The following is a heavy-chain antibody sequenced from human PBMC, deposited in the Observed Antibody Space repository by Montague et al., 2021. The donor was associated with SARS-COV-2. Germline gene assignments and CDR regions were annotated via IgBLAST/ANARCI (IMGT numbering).Heavy chain of an antibody. J-gene: IGHJ6*02. CDR2: IYHSGST. V-gene: IGHV4-39*03. Sequence: SETLSLTCTVSGGSISSSSYYWAWIRQPPGQGLEWIGSIYHSGSTFYTLSLKSRVSMSVDTSKNQFSLKLSPVTAADTAGYSSWGGVGAPYYYYGMDVWGQGTTVTVSS. D-gene: IGHD1-26*01. CDR3: WGGVGAPYYYYGMDV. CDR1: GGSISSSSYY.